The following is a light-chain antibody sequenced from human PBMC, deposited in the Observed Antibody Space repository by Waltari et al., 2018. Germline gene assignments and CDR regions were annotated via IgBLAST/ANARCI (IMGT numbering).Light chain of an antibody. CDR3: QTGGHGTWV. J-gene: IGLJ3*02. V-gene: IGLV4-69*01. CDR1: SGHSSNV. CDR2: VNSDGSH. Sequence: QLVLTQSPSASASLGASVKLTCTLSSGHSSNVIAWHQQQPEKGPRYLMKVNSDGSHSKGAGVPDRFSGSSSGAERSLPIASVQSEDEADYYCQTGGHGTWVFGGGTKLTVL.